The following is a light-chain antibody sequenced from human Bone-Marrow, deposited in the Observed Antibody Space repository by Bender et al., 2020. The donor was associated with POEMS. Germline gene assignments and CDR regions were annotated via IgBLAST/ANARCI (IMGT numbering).Light chain of an antibody. CDR1: SSDVGAYDY. CDR2: EVS. Sequence: QSALTQPASVSGSPGQSITISCTGTSSDVGAYDYVSWYQQHPGKAPKLVIYEVSKRPSGVPDRFSGSKSGRTASLTVSGLQAEDEADYYCCSYAGNWVFGGGTKLTVL. V-gene: IGLV2-8*01. CDR3: CSYAGNWV. J-gene: IGLJ3*02.